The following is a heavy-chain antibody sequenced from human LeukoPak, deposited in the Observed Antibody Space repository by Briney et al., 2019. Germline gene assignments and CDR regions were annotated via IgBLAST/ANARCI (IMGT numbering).Heavy chain of an antibody. CDR3: ARDLAWALAGNPTPNDYNWFDP. V-gene: IGHV1-18*01. Sequence: ASVKVSCKASGYTFTSYGISWVRQAPGQGLEWMGWISAYNGNTNYAQKLQGRVTMTTDTSTSTAYMEVRSLRSDDTAVYYCARDLAWALAGNPTPNDYNWFDPWGQGTLVTVSS. CDR2: ISAYNGNT. D-gene: IGHD6-19*01. J-gene: IGHJ5*02. CDR1: GYTFTSYG.